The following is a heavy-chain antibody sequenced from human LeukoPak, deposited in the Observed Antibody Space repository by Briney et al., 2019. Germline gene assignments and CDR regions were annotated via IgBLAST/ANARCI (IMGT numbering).Heavy chain of an antibody. Sequence: PGGSLRLYSAASGFSFKSYTLSCVRQAPGKGLEWVSGISGSGDITYYADSVKGRFTISRDNSKNTLYLQVNSLRAEDTAIYYCAKGGSATITAGGLDTWDQGTLVTVSS. CDR2: ISGSGDIT. CDR3: AKGGSATITAGGLDT. CDR1: GFSFKSYT. V-gene: IGHV3-23*01. J-gene: IGHJ5*02. D-gene: IGHD1-20*01.